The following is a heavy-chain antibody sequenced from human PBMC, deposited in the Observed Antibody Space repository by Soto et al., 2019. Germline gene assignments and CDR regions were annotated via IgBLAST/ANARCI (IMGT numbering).Heavy chain of an antibody. CDR1: GGSISSSSYY. V-gene: IGHV4-39*01. D-gene: IGHD4-4*01. Sequence: QLQLQESGPGLVKPSETLSLTCTVSGGSISSSSYYWGWIRQPPGKGLEWIGSIYYSGSTYYNPSLKSRVTISVDTSKNQFSLKLSSVTAADTAVYYCARNNYDPRFPFDYWGQGTLVTVSS. J-gene: IGHJ4*02. CDR2: IYYSGST. CDR3: ARNNYDPRFPFDY.